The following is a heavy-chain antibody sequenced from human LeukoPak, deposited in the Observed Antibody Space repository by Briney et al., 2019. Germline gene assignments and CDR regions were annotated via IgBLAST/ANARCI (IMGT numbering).Heavy chain of an antibody. V-gene: IGHV3-11*04. D-gene: IGHD3-22*01. CDR2: ISSSGSTI. CDR3: ATYSSLNRREFQY. J-gene: IGHJ1*01. Sequence: GGSLRLSCAASGFTFSSYAMSWIRQAPGKGLEWVSYISSSGSTIYYADSVKGRFTISRDNAKNSLYLQMNSLRAEDTAVYYCATYSSLNRREFQYWGQGTLPTVSS. CDR1: GFTFSSYA.